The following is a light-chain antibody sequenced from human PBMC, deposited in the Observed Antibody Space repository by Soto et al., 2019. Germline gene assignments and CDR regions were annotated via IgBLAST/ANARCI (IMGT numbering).Light chain of an antibody. V-gene: IGKV3-15*01. CDR3: QPYNHWPPLP. Sequence: EIVMTQSPATLSVSPGERATLSCRASQSVGRNLAWYQQKPGQAPRLLIYGASTRATGIPARFSGSGSGTELTLTISSLQSEDFAISSFQPYNHWPPLPVGGGTKVEIK. CDR2: GAS. J-gene: IGKJ4*01. CDR1: QSVGRN.